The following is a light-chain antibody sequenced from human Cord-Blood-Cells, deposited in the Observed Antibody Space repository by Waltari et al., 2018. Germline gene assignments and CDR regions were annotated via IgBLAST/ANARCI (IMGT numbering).Light chain of an antibody. J-gene: IGLJ2*01. CDR1: SSDVGGYNY. CDR3: SSYTSSSTVV. CDR2: DVS. Sequence: QSALTQPASVSGSPGQSITISCPGTSSDVGGYNYVSWYQQHPGTAPRLMIYDVSKRPSGVSNRFSGSKSGNTASLTISGLQAEDEADYYCSSYTSSSTVVFGGGTKLTVL. V-gene: IGLV2-14*01.